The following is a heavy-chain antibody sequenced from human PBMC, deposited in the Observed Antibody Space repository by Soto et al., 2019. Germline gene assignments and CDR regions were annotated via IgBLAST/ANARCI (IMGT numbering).Heavy chain of an antibody. CDR3: ARDRRGTGVYYYYGMDV. V-gene: IGHV1-69*13. D-gene: IGHD3-10*01. J-gene: IGHJ6*02. CDR2: IIPIFGTA. CDR1: GGTFSSYA. Sequence: SVKVSCKASGGTFSSYAISWVRQAPGQEQEWKEGIIPIFGTANYAQKFQGRVTITADESTSTAYKELSSLRSEDTAVYYCARDRRGTGVYYYYGMDVWGQGTTVTVSS.